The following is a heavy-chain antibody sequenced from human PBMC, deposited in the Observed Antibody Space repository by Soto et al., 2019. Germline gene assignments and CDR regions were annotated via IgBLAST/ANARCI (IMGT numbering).Heavy chain of an antibody. CDR3: ASSGTYSSGWYGNYWYFDL. J-gene: IGHJ2*01. CDR1: GFTFSSYS. V-gene: IGHV3-48*01. D-gene: IGHD6-19*01. Sequence: PGGSLRLSCAASGFTFSSYSMNWVRQAPGKGLEWVSYISSSSSTIYYADSVKGRFTISRDNAKNSLYLQMNSLRAEDTAVYYCASSGTYSSGWYGNYWYFDLWGRGTLVTVSS. CDR2: ISSSSSTI.